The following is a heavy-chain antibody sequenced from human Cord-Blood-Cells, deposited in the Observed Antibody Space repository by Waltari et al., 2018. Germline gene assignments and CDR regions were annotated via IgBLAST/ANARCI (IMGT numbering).Heavy chain of an antibody. CDR3: AKVPYYDSSGDAFDI. V-gene: IGHV3-30*18. Sequence: QVQLVESGGGVVQPGRSLRLSCAASGFTFSSYGMHWVRQAPGKGLEWVAVISYDGSNKNYADSVKGRFTISRDNSKNTLYLQMNSLRAEDTAVYYCAKVPYYDSSGDAFDIWGQGTMVTVSS. D-gene: IGHD3-22*01. CDR1: GFTFSSYG. J-gene: IGHJ3*02. CDR2: ISYDGSNK.